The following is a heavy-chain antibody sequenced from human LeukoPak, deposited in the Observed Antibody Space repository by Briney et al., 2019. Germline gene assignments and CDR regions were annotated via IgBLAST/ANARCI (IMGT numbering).Heavy chain of an antibody. CDR3: ARVSQYCSGGSCYLGYNWFDP. D-gene: IGHD2-15*01. Sequence: SETLSLTCTVSGGSISSSSYYWGWIRQPPGKGLEWIGSMYYSGSTYYNPSLKSRVTISVDTSKNQFSLKLSSVTAADTAVYYCARVSQYCSGGSCYLGYNWFDPWGQGTLVTVSS. CDR1: GGSISSSSYY. V-gene: IGHV4-39*07. J-gene: IGHJ5*02. CDR2: MYYSGST.